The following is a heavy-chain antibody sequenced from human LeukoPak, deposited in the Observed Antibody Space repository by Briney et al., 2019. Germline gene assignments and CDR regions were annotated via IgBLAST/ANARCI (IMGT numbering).Heavy chain of an antibody. CDR2: INPNTGRT. Sequence: AASVKVSCKASGYTFTSYYMHWVRQAPGQGLEWMGWINPNTGRTNYAQNFQGRVTMTSDTSISTAYMELNSLRSDDTAVYYCARGTYYDSSGYSGVRLFDYWGQGTLLTVSS. V-gene: IGHV1-2*02. D-gene: IGHD3-22*01. CDR3: ARGTYYDSSGYSGVRLFDY. J-gene: IGHJ4*02. CDR1: GYTFTSYY.